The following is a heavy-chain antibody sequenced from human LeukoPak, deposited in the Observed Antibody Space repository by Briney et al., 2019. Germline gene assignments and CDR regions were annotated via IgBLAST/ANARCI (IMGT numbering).Heavy chain of an antibody. D-gene: IGHD1-26*01. CDR1: GFTFGNYA. CDR3: ARGDGGSYLFDF. Sequence: GGSLRLSCAASGFTFGNYAMHWVRQAPGKGLEWVAVIWADGTNKYYADSVKGRFTISRDNSKNTLYLQMNSLRPEDTAVYYCARGDGGSYLFDFWGQGTLVTVSS. V-gene: IGHV3-33*01. J-gene: IGHJ4*02. CDR2: IWADGTNK.